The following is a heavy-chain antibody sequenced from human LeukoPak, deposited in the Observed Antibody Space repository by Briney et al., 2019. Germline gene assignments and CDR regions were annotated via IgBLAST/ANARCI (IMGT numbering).Heavy chain of an antibody. Sequence: GGSLRLSCAASGFTFSSYAMSWVRQAPGKGLEWVSAISGSGGSTYYADSVKGRFTISRDNSKNTLYLQMNSLRAEDTAVYYCAKDLRHYYGSGSNFDYWGQGTLVTVSS. CDR2: ISGSGGST. V-gene: IGHV3-23*01. CDR3: AKDLRHYYGSGSNFDY. J-gene: IGHJ4*02. CDR1: GFTFSSYA. D-gene: IGHD3-10*01.